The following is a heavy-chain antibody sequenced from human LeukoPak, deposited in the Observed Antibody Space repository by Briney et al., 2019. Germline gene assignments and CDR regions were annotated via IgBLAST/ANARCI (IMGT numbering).Heavy chain of an antibody. V-gene: IGHV3-30-3*02. Sequence: PGRSLRLSCAASGFTFSSYAMHWVRQAPGKGLEWVAVISYDGSNKYYADSVKGRFTISRDNSKNTLYLQMNSLRAEDTAVYSCAKYTSGTSYRGLDQWGQGTLVTVSS. J-gene: IGHJ4*02. CDR1: GFTFSSYA. CDR3: AKYTSGTSYRGLDQ. CDR2: ISYDGSNK. D-gene: IGHD3-10*01.